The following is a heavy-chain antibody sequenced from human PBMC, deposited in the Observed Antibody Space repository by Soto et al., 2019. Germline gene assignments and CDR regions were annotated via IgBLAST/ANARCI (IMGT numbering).Heavy chain of an antibody. V-gene: IGHV4-30-2*01. CDR2: IYHSGST. J-gene: IGHJ4*02. CDR3: ARGPPLGY. Sequence: QLQLQESGSGLVKPSQTLSLTCAVSGGSISRGGYSWSWIRQPPGKGLECIGYIYHSGSTYYSPSLNDLVTISVDRSKNQFSLKLSSVTAADAAVYYCARGPPLGYWGQGTLVTVSS. CDR1: GGSISRGGYS.